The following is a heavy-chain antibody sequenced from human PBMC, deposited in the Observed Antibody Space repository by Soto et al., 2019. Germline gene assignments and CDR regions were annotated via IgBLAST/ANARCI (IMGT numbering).Heavy chain of an antibody. CDR3: ERVSSFRGMDV. CDR2: TYYRSTWSN. V-gene: IGHV6-1*01. Sequence: SQTLSLTCAISGDSVSSSSAAWNWLRQSPSRGLEWLGRTYYRSTWSNDYAGSVKSRITINPDTFENQFSLQLYSVTPEDTAVYYCERVSSFRGMDVWGQGTPVTVYS. J-gene: IGHJ6*02. D-gene: IGHD3-16*01. CDR1: GDSVSSSSAA.